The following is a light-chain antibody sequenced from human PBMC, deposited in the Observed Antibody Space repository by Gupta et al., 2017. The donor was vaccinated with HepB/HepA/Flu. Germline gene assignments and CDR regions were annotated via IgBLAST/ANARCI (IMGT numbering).Light chain of an antibody. V-gene: IGKV3-15*01. CDR3: QQYNDWLT. CDR1: QSVSSN. CDR2: GAS. J-gene: IGKJ4*01. Sequence: IIMMQSPVTLSVSPGERATLSCRASQSVSSNLAWYQQKPGQAPRLLIYGASTRATGIPARFSGSGSGTEFTLTISSLQSEDFAVYFCQQYNDWLTFGGGTKVEIK.